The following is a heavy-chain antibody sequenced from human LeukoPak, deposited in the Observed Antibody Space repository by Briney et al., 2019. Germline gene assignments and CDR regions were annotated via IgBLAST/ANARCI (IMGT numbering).Heavy chain of an antibody. V-gene: IGHV3-33*01. J-gene: IGHJ4*02. Sequence: GRSLRLSCAASGFTFSSYGMHWVRQAPGKGLEWVAVIWYDGSNKYYADSVRGRFTISRDNAKNTLYLQMNSLGAEDTAVYYCARRPSSHPPYYFDYWGQGTLLTVSS. CDR2: IWYDGSNK. D-gene: IGHD6-6*01. CDR3: ARRPSSHPPYYFDY. CDR1: GFTFSSYG.